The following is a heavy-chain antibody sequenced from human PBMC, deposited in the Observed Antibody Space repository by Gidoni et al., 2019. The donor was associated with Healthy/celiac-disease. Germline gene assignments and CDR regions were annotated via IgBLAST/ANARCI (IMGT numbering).Heavy chain of an antibody. J-gene: IGHJ4*02. Sequence: WIGYIYYSGSTNYNPSLKSRVIISVDTSKNQFSLKLSSVTAADTAVYYCARDGSGTIRDWGQGTLVTVSS. D-gene: IGHD3-10*01. V-gene: IGHV4-59*01. CDR3: ARDGSGTIRD. CDR2: IYYSGST.